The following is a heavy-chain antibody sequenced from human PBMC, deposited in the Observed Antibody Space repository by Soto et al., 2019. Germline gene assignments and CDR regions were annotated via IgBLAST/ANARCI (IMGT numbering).Heavy chain of an antibody. D-gene: IGHD2-21*02. V-gene: IGHV4-59*01. Sequence: SETLSLTCTVYGDSISSSYWSWIGQPPGKGLEWIGYIYYSGSTNYNPSLKSRVTISVDTSQNQFSLKLSSVTAADTAVYYCAIFGSYCGGDCFLDYCGQGTLVIGSS. CDR3: AIFGSYCGGDCFLDY. CDR1: GDSISSSY. CDR2: IYYSGST. J-gene: IGHJ4*02.